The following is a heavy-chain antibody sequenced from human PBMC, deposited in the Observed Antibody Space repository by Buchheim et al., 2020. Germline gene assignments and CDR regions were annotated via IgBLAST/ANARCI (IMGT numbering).Heavy chain of an antibody. CDR3: ARGRRNYYGSGSYYQILNWFDP. V-gene: IGHV4-34*01. J-gene: IGHJ5*02. D-gene: IGHD3-10*01. CDR2: INHSGST. Sequence: QVQLQQWGAGLLKPSETLSLTCAVYGGSFSGYYWSWIRQPPGKGLEWIGEINHSGSTNYNPSLKSRVTIPVETSKNQFSLKLSSVTAADTAVYYCARGRRNYYGSGSYYQILNWFDPWGQGTL. CDR1: GGSFSGYY.